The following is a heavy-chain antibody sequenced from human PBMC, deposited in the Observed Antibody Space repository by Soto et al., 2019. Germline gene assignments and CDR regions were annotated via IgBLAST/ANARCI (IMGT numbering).Heavy chain of an antibody. J-gene: IGHJ4*02. Sequence: EVQLLQSGGGLVQPGGSLRLSCAASGFTFTSYAMSWVRQAPGKGLEWVSTISGTGGSTYYPDSVKGRFTISRDNSKNTVYLQMYSLRAEDAAVYYCAKEMTSGYYFFDYWGQGTLVTVSS. CDR3: AKEMTSGYYFFDY. V-gene: IGHV3-23*01. CDR2: ISGTGGST. CDR1: GFTFTSYA. D-gene: IGHD3-22*01.